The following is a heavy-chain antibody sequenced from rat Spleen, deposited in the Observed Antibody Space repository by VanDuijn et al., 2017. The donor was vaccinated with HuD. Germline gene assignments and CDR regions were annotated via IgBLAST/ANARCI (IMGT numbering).Heavy chain of an antibody. D-gene: IGHD1-4*01. V-gene: IGHV2S12*01. CDR2: ISTGGNT. CDR3: VRERVPGFAFYFDY. CDR1: GFSLTSNG. Sequence: QVQLKESGPGLVQPSQTLSLTCTVSGFSLTSNGVSWVRQPPGKGLEWIAAISTGGNTYYNSGLKSRLGISRDTSKSQVFLKMNSLQTEDTAIYFCVRERVPGFAFYFDYWGHGVMVTVSS. J-gene: IGHJ2*01.